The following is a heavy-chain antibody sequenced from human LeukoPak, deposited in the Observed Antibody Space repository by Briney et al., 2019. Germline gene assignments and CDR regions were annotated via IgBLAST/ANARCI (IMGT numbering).Heavy chain of an antibody. Sequence: GGSLRLSCAASGFTFSSYWMHWVRQAPGKGLVWVSRINSDGSSTSYADSVKGRFTISRDNAKNTLYLQMNSLRAEDTAVYYCARVHYTSSWFVDYWGQGTLVTVSS. CDR2: INSDGSST. CDR3: ARVHYTSSWFVDY. V-gene: IGHV3-74*01. D-gene: IGHD6-13*01. J-gene: IGHJ4*02. CDR1: GFTFSSYW.